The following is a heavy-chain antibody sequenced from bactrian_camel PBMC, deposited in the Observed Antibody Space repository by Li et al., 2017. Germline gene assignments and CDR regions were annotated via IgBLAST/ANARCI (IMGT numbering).Heavy chain of an antibody. V-gene: IGHV3S25*01. CDR2: VYINTQSA. Sequence: QLVESGGGSVQAGGSLRLSCAASTYITSSRCMGWFRQAPGNEREWVAVVYINTQSAIYGDSVKGRFTITQDNGKNTVYLQMNSLKPGDTAVYYCAAVLMLTTAPLRADEYTYWGRGTQVTVS. CDR1: TYITSSRC. CDR3: AAVLMLTTAPLRADEYTY. J-gene: IGHJ4*01. D-gene: IGHD3*01.